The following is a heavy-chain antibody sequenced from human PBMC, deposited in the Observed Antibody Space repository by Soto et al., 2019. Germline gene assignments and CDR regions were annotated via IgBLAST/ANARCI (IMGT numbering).Heavy chain of an antibody. CDR3: ARGSSPEGPIHMTFDY. Sequence: QVQLHESGPGLVKPSETLSVTCSVSGGSVTLDNFYWTWLRLHPEKGLEWIGYIYFTGTTYYSPSLRRRATISADTSKNVFFLSLTSVTDADTAVYYCARGSSPEGPIHMTFDYWGQGIQVTVSP. CDR1: GGSVTLDNFY. D-gene: IGHD2-2*01. CDR2: IYFTGTT. J-gene: IGHJ4*02. V-gene: IGHV4-31*03.